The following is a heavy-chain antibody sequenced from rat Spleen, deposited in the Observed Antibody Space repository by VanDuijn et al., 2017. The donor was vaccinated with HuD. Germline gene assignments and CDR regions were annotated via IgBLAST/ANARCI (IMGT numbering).Heavy chain of an antibody. V-gene: IGHV3-3*01. Sequence: EVQLQESGPGLVKPSQSLSLTCSVTGYSITSSYRWNWIRKFPGNKLEWLGYINNAGSTNYNPSLKSRISITRDTSKNQFFLQVNSVTTEDTATYYCARSDGVHYYLPFVDWGQGTLVTVSS. CDR1: GYSITSSYR. D-gene: IGHD1-12*02. CDR2: INNAGST. J-gene: IGHJ3*01. CDR3: ARSDGVHYYLPFVD.